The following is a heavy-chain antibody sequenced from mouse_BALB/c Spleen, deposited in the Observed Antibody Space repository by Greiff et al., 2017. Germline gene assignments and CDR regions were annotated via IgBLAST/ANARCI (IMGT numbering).Heavy chain of an antibody. CDR1: GYSITSDYA. CDR3: ARYYYGSRGFAY. J-gene: IGHJ3*01. Sequence: EVKLMESGPGLVKPSQSLSLTCTVTGYSITSDYAWNWIRQFPGNKLEWMGYISYSGSTSYNPSLKSRISITRDTSKNQFFLQLNSVTTEDTATYYCARYYYGSRGFAYWGQGTLVTVSA. CDR2: ISYSGST. V-gene: IGHV3-2*02. D-gene: IGHD1-1*01.